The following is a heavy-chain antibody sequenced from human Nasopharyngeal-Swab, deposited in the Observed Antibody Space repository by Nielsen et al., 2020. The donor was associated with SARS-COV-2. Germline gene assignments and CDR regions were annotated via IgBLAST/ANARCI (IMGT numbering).Heavy chain of an antibody. V-gene: IGHV3-9*01. CDR3: AKDIGGYYYDSRGFDY. J-gene: IGHJ4*02. CDR2: ISWNSGSI. CDR1: GFTFDDYA. D-gene: IGHD3-22*01. Sequence: SLKISCAASGFTFDDYAMHWVRQAPGKGLEWVSGISWNSGSIGYADSVKGQFTISRDNAKNSLYLQMNSLRAEDTALYYCAKDIGGYYYDSRGFDYWGQGTLVTVSS.